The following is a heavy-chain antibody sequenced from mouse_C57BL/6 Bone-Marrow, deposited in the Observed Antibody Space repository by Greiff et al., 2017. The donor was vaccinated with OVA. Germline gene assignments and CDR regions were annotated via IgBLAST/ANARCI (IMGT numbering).Heavy chain of an antibody. CDR3: TRGYDYDWYFDV. CDR2: IYPGNSDT. CDR1: GYTFTSYW. Sequence: VHVKQSGTVLARPGASVKMSCKTSGYTFTSYWMHWVKQRPGQGLEWIGAIYPGNSDTSYNQKFKGKAKLTAVTSASTAYMELSSLTNEDSAVYYCTRGYDYDWYFDVWGTGTTVTVSS. V-gene: IGHV1-5*01. J-gene: IGHJ1*03. D-gene: IGHD2-4*01.